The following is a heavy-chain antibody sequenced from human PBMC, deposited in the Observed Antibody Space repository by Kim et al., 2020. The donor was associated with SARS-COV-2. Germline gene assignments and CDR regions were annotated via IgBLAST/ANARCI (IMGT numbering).Heavy chain of an antibody. V-gene: IGHV3-7*05. CDR1: GFTFSSYW. J-gene: IGHJ4*02. CDR2: IKQDGSEK. Sequence: GGSLRRSCAASGFTFSSYWMSWVRQAPGKGLEWVANIKQDGSEKYYVDSVKGRFTISRDNAKNSLYLQMNSLRAEDTAVYYCARSPLMRYFDWLGSYYFDYWGQGTLVTVSS. D-gene: IGHD3-9*01. CDR3: ARSPLMRYFDWLGSYYFDY.